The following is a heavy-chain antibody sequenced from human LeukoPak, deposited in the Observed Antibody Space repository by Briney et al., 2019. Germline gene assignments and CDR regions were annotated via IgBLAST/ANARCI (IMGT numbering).Heavy chain of an antibody. CDR1: GSTVSSNY. CDR2: IYSGGST. CDR3: ARDLEGGLLDY. V-gene: IGHV3-53*01. Sequence: GGSLRLTCAGSGSTVSSNYMSWVRQAPGKGLEWVSVIYSGGSTHYADSVKGGFTISRDNSKNTLYLQMNSLRAEDTAVYYCARDLEGGLLDYWGQGTLVTVSS. D-gene: IGHD2-15*01. J-gene: IGHJ4*02.